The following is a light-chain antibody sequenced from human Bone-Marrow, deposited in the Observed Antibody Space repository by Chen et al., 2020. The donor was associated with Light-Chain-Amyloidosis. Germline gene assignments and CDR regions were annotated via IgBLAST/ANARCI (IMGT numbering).Light chain of an antibody. V-gene: IGLV2-14*01. J-gene: IGLJ1*01. Sequence: QSALTQPASVSGSPGPSITISCTGTSSDVGGDNHVSWYQQHPDKAPKLMIYEVTNRPSWVPDRFSCSKSDNTASLTISGLQTEDEADYFCSSYTITNTLVFGSGTRVTVL. CDR3: SSYTITNTLV. CDR1: SSDVGGDNH. CDR2: EVT.